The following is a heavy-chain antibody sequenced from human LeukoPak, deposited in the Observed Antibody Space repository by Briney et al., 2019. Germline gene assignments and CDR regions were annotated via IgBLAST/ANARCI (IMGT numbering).Heavy chain of an antibody. V-gene: IGHV1-69*05. CDR1: GGTFSSYA. CDR3: ARDHLVAGRYYYYYYVDV. CDR2: IIPIFGTA. J-gene: IGHJ6*03. D-gene: IGHD6-19*01. Sequence: SVKVSCKASGGTFSSYAISWVRQAPGQGLEWMGRIIPIFGTANYAQKFQGRVTITTDESTSTAYMELSSLRSEDTAVYYCARDHLVAGRYYYYYYVDVWGKGTTVTVSS.